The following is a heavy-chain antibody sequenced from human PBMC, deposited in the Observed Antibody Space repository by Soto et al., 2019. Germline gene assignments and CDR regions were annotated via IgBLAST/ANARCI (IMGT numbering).Heavy chain of an antibody. CDR2: IGAYNSNT. J-gene: IGHJ4*02. Sequence: QVHLVQSGAEVKKPGASVKVSCKASGYTFTTYAISWVRQAPGQGLEWMGWIGAYNSNTKYAPKFQGRVTVTTDTSTSTAYMDLRSLRSDDTAVYYCARDSGGRFEYWGQGTLVTVSS. CDR1: GYTFTTYA. V-gene: IGHV1-18*01. D-gene: IGHD2-15*01. CDR3: ARDSGGRFEY.